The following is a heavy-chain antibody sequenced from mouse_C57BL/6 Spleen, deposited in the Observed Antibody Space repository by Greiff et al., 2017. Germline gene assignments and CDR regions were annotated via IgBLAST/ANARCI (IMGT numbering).Heavy chain of an antibody. V-gene: IGHV1-53*01. CDR1: GYTFTSYW. D-gene: IGHD2-4*01. CDR2: INPSNGGT. J-gene: IGHJ2*01. CDR3: ARSIPYDYDSYYLDY. Sequence: VQLQQPGTELVKPGASVKLSCKASGYTFTSYWMHWVKQRPGQGLEWIGNINPSNGGTNYNEKFKSKATLTVDKSSSTAYMQLSSLTSEDSAVYYCARSIPYDYDSYYLDYWGQGTTLTVSS.